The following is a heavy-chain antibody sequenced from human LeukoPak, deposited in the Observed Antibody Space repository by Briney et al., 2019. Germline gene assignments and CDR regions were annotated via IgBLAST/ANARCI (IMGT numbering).Heavy chain of an antibody. Sequence: SETLSLTCTVSGGSLSSYYWTWIRQSPGKGLEWIGYIYYSGSTNYNPSLKSRVTMSVDTSKNQFSLKLYSVTAADTAVYYCARSGTVTGYLYWGQGALVTVSS. D-gene: IGHD3-9*01. CDR2: IYYSGST. CDR3: ARSGTVTGYLY. CDR1: GGSLSSYY. J-gene: IGHJ4*02. V-gene: IGHV4-59*01.